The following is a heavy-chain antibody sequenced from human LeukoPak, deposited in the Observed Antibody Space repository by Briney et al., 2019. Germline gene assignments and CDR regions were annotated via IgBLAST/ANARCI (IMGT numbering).Heavy chain of an antibody. CDR3: AASPTHCGGDCLDY. Sequence: GGSLRLSCAASGFTFNSYAMHWVRQAPGKGLEWVAVESYDGSNKYYADSVKGRFTISRDNSKNTLYLQMNSLRAEDTAVYHCAASPTHCGGDCLDYWGQGTLVTVSS. D-gene: IGHD2-21*02. CDR1: GFTFNSYA. CDR2: ESYDGSNK. V-gene: IGHV3-33*05. J-gene: IGHJ4*02.